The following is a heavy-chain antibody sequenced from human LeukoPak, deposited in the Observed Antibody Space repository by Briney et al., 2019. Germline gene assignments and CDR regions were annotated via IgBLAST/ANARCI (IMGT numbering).Heavy chain of an antibody. V-gene: IGHV1-2*02. Sequence: ASVNVSCKTSGYTFIAYYMHWVRQAPGQGLEWMGWINPNSGGTNYAQKFQGRVTMTRDTSISTAYMELSRLRSDDTAVYYCASHYDFWSGYYPYWGQGTLVTVSS. J-gene: IGHJ4*02. CDR1: GYTFIAYY. CDR2: INPNSGGT. CDR3: ASHYDFWSGYYPY. D-gene: IGHD3-3*01.